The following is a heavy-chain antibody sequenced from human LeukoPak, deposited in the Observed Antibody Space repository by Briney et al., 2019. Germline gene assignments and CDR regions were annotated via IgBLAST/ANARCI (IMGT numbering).Heavy chain of an antibody. CDR2: ISGSGGST. Sequence: GGSLRLSCAASRFTFSSYAMSWVRQAPGKGLEWVSAISGSGGSTYYADSVKGRFTISRDNSKNTLYLQMNSLRAEDTAVYYCAKDRDIVATIDLDYWGQGTLVTVSS. J-gene: IGHJ4*02. V-gene: IGHV3-23*01. CDR3: AKDRDIVATIDLDY. CDR1: RFTFSSYA. D-gene: IGHD5-12*01.